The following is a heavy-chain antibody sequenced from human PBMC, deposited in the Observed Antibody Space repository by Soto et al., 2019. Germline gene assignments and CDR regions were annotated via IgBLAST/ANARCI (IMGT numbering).Heavy chain of an antibody. CDR2: INHSGST. CDR1: GGSISSGGYY. CDR3: ARGRGIAVAGLFDY. Sequence: SETLSLTCTVSGGSISSGGYYWSWIRQHPGKGLEWIGEINHSGSTNYNPSLKSRVTISVDTSKNQFSLKLSSVTAADTAVYYCARGRGIAVAGLFDYWGQGTLVTVSS. D-gene: IGHD6-19*01. V-gene: IGHV4-39*07. J-gene: IGHJ4*02.